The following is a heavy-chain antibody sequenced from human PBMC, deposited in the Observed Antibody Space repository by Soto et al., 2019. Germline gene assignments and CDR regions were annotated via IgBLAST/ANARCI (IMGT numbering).Heavy chain of an antibody. V-gene: IGHV5-10-1*01. CDR3: ARLQAAAGDNDLTFDY. CDR2: IDPNDSYT. Sequence: GESLKISCKGSGYSFTTYWINWVRQMPGKGLEWVGRIDPNDSYTSYSPSFQGHVTISADKSINTAYLQWSSLKASDTAMYYCARLQAAAGDNDLTFDYWGQGTLVTVSS. D-gene: IGHD6-13*01. J-gene: IGHJ4*02. CDR1: GYSFTTYW.